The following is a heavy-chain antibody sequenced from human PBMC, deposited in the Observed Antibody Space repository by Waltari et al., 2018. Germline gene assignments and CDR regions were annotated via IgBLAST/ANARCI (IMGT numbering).Heavy chain of an antibody. V-gene: IGHV3-30*18. CDR1: GYPFHHYG. J-gene: IGHJ5*02. D-gene: IGHD1-26*01. CDR2: ISSDGSGK. CDR3: AKAGGIHNYPLDP. Sequence: QVEEFGGGLVQHEGYLRLSSVASGYPFHHYGMHGVRQAPGQGLEWLAVISSDGSGKYYADSLKGRFTMSRDNSKNTVYLQMNSLRPEDTAVYYCAKAGGIHNYPLDPWGQGTLVTVSS.